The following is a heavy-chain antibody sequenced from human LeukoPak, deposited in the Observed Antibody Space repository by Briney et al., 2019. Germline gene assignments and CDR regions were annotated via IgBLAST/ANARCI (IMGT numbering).Heavy chain of an antibody. CDR1: GYTYTSYG. V-gene: IGHV1-18*01. D-gene: IGHD3-22*01. CDR3: ARDGYDSSFDY. J-gene: IGHJ4*02. Sequence: ASGKVSCKASGYTYTSYGIGWVRQATGQWLEWMGWISAYNGNTNYAQKFQGRVTMTRDTSTSTVYMELSSLGSEDTAVYYCARDGYDSSFDYWGQGTLVTVSS. CDR2: ISAYNGNT.